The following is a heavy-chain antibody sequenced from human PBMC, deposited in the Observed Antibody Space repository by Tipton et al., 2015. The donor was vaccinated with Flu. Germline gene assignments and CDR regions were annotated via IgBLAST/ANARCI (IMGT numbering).Heavy chain of an antibody. V-gene: IGHV4-38-2*02. CDR3: ARDPSLGMPEYFDS. J-gene: IGHJ4*02. CDR2: IHRTGNS. Sequence: TLSLTCSVSGDAVASDYYWGWIRQSPGKGLEWIGNIHRTGNSYYNPSLKSRVTMSVDRSTNQFSLRLTSVTAADTAVYYCARDPSLGMPEYFDSWGQGLLVTASS. D-gene: IGHD2-2*01. CDR1: GDAVASDYY.